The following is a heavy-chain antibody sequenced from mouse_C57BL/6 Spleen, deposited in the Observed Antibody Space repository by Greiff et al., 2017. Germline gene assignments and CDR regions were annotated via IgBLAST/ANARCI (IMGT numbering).Heavy chain of an antibody. CDR1: GFSLSTSGMG. D-gene: IGHD2-4*01. CDR3: ARSDDYDGTWFAY. V-gene: IGHV8-12*01. Sequence: QVTLKVCGPGLLQSSQTLSLTCSFSGFSLSTSGMGLSWIRQPSGKGLEWLAHIYWDDDKRYNPSLKSRLTISKETSRNQIFLKITSVDTADTATYYCARSDDYDGTWFAYWGQGTLVTVSA. J-gene: IGHJ3*01. CDR2: IYWDDDK.